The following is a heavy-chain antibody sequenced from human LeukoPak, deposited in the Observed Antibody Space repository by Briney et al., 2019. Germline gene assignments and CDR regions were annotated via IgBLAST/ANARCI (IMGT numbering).Heavy chain of an antibody. Sequence: GRSLRLSCAASGFTFSSYGMHWVRQAPGKGLEWVAVIWYDGSNKYYADSVKGRFTISRDNSKNTLYLQMNSLRAEDTAVYYCARDALGSWYPGWYFQHWGQGTLVTVSS. CDR1: GFTFSSYG. D-gene: IGHD6-13*01. CDR3: ARDALGSWYPGWYFQH. V-gene: IGHV3-33*01. CDR2: IWYDGSNK. J-gene: IGHJ1*01.